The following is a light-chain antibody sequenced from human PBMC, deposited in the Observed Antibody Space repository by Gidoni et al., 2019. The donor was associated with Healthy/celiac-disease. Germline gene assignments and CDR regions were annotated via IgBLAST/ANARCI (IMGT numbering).Light chain of an antibody. J-gene: IGKJ2*01. Sequence: EIVLTQSPGTLSLSPGERATLSCRARQSVSSSYLAWYQQKPGHAPRLLIYGASRRATGLPDRFSCSWSWTDFTLTIRRLEPEDFAVYYCQQYGSSPLYTFGQGTKLEIK. CDR1: QSVSSSY. V-gene: IGKV3-20*01. CDR3: QQYGSSPLYT. CDR2: GAS.